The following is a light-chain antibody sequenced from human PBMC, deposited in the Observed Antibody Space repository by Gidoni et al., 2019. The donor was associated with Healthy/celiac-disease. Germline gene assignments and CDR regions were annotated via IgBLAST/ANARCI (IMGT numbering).Light chain of an antibody. CDR2: DAS. J-gene: IGKJ3*01. CDR3: QQYDNLPFT. CDR1: QVTSNY. V-gene: IGKV1-33*01. Sequence: DIQMTQSPSYLSASVGDRVTITCQESQVTSNYLNWYQQKPGKAPKLLIYDASHLETGVPSRFSGSGSGTDFTFTISSLQPEDIATYYCQQYDNLPFTFGPGTKVDIK.